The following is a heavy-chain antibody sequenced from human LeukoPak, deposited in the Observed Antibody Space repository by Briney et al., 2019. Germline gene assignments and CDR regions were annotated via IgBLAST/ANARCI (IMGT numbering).Heavy chain of an antibody. Sequence: GGPLRLSCTASGFTFNEYGMHWVRQAPGKGLEWVTIIWYDGGNKYYADSVKGRFTISRDNAKNTLFLQMNSLRAEDTAVYYCAPSRYYDFWSGLGAFDIWGQGTMVTVSS. CDR3: APSRYYDFWSGLGAFDI. V-gene: IGHV3-33*03. CDR1: GFTFNEYG. J-gene: IGHJ3*02. CDR2: IWYDGGNK. D-gene: IGHD3-3*01.